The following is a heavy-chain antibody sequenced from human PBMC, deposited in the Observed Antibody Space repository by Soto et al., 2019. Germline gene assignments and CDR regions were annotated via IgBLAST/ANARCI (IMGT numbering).Heavy chain of an antibody. J-gene: IGHJ4*02. Sequence: EVQLVESGGGLVQPGGSLRLSCAASGFTFSGNWRHWVRQVPGKGLVWVSRINIDGSATSYADSVKGRFTISRDNAKNTLYLQMNSLTVEHTAVYYCARDGEGYWGQGTLVTDSS. CDR1: GFTFSGNW. CDR3: ARDGEGY. D-gene: IGHD2-21*01. CDR2: INIDGSAT. V-gene: IGHV3-74*01.